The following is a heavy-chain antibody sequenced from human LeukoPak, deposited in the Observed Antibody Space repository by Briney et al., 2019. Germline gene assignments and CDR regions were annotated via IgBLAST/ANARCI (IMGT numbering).Heavy chain of an antibody. CDR2: ISGSAGST. CDR3: AKGKGSSSSSIDW. CDR1: GFTFNTYA. Sequence: GGSLRLSCAASGFTFNTYAMSWVRQAPGKGLEWVSAISGSAGSTYYADSVEGRFTISRDNSENILYLQIHSLRAEDTAVYYCAKGKGSSSSSIDWWGQGTLVTVSS. V-gene: IGHV3-23*01. D-gene: IGHD2-15*01. J-gene: IGHJ4*02.